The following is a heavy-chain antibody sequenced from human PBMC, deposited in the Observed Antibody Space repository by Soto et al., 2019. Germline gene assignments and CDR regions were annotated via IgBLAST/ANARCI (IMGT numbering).Heavy chain of an antibody. J-gene: IGHJ4*02. CDR1: GYTFTGYF. D-gene: IGHD3-10*01. CDR2: INPNSGGT. CDR3: ARAPGFGELSPYYFDY. Sequence: GASVKVSCKASGYTFTGYFMHWVRQAPGQGLEWRGWINPNSGGTNYAQKFQGWVTMTRDTSISTAYMELSRLRSDDTAVYYCARAPGFGELSPYYFDYWGQGTLVTVSS. V-gene: IGHV1-2*04.